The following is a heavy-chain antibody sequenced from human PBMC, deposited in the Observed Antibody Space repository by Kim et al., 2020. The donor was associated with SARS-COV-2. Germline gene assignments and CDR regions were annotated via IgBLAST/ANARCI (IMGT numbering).Heavy chain of an antibody. V-gene: IGHV3-30*18. CDR3: AKGGPRPICSSTSCYFAFRRFDY. CDR1: GFTFSSYC. J-gene: IGHJ4*02. D-gene: IGHD2-2*01. Sequence: GGSLRLSCAASGFTFSSYCMHWVRQAPGKGLEWVAVISYDGSNKYYADSVKGRFTISRDNSKNTLYLQMNSLRAEDTAVYYCAKGGPRPICSSTSCYFAFRRFDYWGQGTLVTVSS. CDR2: ISYDGSNK.